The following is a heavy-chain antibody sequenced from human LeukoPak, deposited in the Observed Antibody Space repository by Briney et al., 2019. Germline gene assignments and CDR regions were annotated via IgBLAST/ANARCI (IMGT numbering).Heavy chain of an antibody. J-gene: IGHJ2*01. CDR1: GFTFSSYS. CDR2: ISSSSSTM. CDR3: ASSSSSWYWHFDL. Sequence: LPGGSLRLSCAASGFTFSSYSMNWVRQAPGKGLEWVSYISSSSSTMYYADSVKGRFTISRDNAKNSLYLQMNSLRAEDTAVYYCASSSSSWYWHFDLWGRGTLVTVSS. D-gene: IGHD6-13*01. V-gene: IGHV3-48*04.